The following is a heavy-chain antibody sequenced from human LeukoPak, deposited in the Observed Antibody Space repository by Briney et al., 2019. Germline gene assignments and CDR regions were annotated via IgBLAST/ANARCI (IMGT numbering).Heavy chain of an antibody. V-gene: IGHV3-23*01. D-gene: IGHD3-9*01. CDR3: ARSGGILTGYFLLSR. CDR1: GFSFSSYT. CDR2: ISGGGDTT. J-gene: IGHJ4*02. Sequence: GGSLRLSCSASGFSFSSYTMTGVRQAPGKGPEWVSIISGGGDTTFYTDSVKGRFTISRDNSKNTLYLQMNSLRAEDTAVYYCARSGGILTGYFLLSRWGQGTLVTVSS.